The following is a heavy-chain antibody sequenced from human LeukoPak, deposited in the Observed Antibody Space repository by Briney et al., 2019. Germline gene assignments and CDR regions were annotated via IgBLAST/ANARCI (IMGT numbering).Heavy chain of an antibody. D-gene: IGHD3-22*01. CDR1: GFTFSTYS. CDR3: ARAYYDSSGYLLDAFDI. J-gene: IGHJ3*02. CDR2: ISSSSSYI. V-gene: IGHV3-21*01. Sequence: GGSLRLSCAASGFTFSTYSMNWVRQAPGKGLEWVSSISSSSSYIYYADSVKGRFTISRDNAKNSLYLQMNSLRAEDTAVYYCARAYYDSSGYLLDAFDIWGQGTMVTVSS.